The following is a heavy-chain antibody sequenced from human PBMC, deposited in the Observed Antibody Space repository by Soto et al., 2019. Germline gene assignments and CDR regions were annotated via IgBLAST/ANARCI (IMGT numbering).Heavy chain of an antibody. CDR2: INHSGST. CDR3: ARALSLNRAVTGYAFDI. V-gene: IGHV4-34*01. D-gene: IGHD3-10*01. Sequence: SETLSLTCAVYGGSFSGYYWIWIRQPPGKGLEWIGEINHSGSTNYNPSLKSRVTISVDTSKNQFSLKLSSVTAADTAVYYFARALSLNRAVTGYAFDISGQGTFVSVSS. CDR1: GGSFSGYY. J-gene: IGHJ3*02.